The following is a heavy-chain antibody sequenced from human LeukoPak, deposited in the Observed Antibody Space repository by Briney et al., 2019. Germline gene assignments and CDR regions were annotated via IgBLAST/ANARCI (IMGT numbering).Heavy chain of an antibody. J-gene: IGHJ4*02. D-gene: IGHD6-19*01. V-gene: IGHV3-21*01. Sequence: GGSLRLSCAASGFTFSSYSMNWVRQAPGKGLEWVSSISSSSSYIYYADSVKGRFTISRDNAKNSLYLQMNSLRGEDTAVYYCARDSSGHNYFECGGQGTLVTVSS. CDR3: ARDSSGHNYFEC. CDR1: GFTFSSYS. CDR2: ISSSSSYI.